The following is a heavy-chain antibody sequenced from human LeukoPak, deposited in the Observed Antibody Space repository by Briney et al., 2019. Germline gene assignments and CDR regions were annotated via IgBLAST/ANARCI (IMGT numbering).Heavy chain of an antibody. Sequence: ASVKVSCKASGYTFTAYYIHWVRQAPGQGLEWMGWINPNSGGTNYAQKFQGRVTMTRDTSISTAYMELSRLRSDDTAVYYCASPKSYTTGSGSSINFDYWGQGTLVTVSS. CDR3: ASPKSYTTGSGSSINFDY. V-gene: IGHV1-2*02. CDR1: GYTFTAYY. CDR2: INPNSGGT. J-gene: IGHJ4*02. D-gene: IGHD3-10*01.